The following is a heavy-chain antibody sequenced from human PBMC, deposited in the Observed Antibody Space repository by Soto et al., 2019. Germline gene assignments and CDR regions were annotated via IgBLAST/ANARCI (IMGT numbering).Heavy chain of an antibody. J-gene: IGHJ4*02. CDR3: ASPGYSSSWPQGPHFDY. Sequence: GGSLRLSCAASGFTFSNHAMSWVRQAQGKGLEWVSAISGSGGSTYYADSVKGRFTISRDNSKNTLYLQMNSLRAEDTAVYYCASPGYSSSWPQGPHFDYWGQGTLVTVSS. V-gene: IGHV3-23*01. D-gene: IGHD6-13*01. CDR1: GFTFSNHA. CDR2: ISGSGGST.